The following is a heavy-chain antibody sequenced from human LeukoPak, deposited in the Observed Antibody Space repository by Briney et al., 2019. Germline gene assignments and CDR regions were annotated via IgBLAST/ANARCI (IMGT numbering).Heavy chain of an antibody. D-gene: IGHD4-17*01. CDR1: GGSISSYY. CDR2: ISYSGST. Sequence: SETLSLTCTVSGGSISSYYWSWIRQPPGKGLEWIGYISYSGSTNYNPSLKSRVTISVDTSKNQFSLKLSSVTAADTAVYYCARDDGYGDSYYFDYWGQGTLVTGSA. J-gene: IGHJ4*02. CDR3: ARDDGYGDSYYFDY. V-gene: IGHV4-59*01.